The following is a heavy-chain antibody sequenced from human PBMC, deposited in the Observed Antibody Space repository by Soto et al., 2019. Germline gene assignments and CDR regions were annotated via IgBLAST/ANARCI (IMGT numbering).Heavy chain of an antibody. CDR1: GGSISSSSYY. CDR3: AREESLTVTSNYYYYYMDV. CDR2: IYYSGST. J-gene: IGHJ6*03. V-gene: IGHV4-39*02. D-gene: IGHD4-4*01. Sequence: SETLSLTCTVSGGSISSSSYYWGWIRQPPGKGLEWIGSIYYSGSTYFNPSLKSRVTISVDTSKNQFSLKLSSVTAADTAVYYCAREESLTVTSNYYYYYMDVWGKGTTVTVSS.